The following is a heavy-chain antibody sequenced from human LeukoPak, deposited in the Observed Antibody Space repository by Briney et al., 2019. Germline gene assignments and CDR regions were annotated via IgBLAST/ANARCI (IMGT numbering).Heavy chain of an antibody. J-gene: IGHJ6*02. CDR3: AAGYCSGGSCYGVADV. CDR2: IVVGSGNT. Sequence: SVTVSFKASGFTFTISAMQWVRQARGQRLEWIGWIVVGSGNTNYAQKFQERVTITRDMSTSTAYMELSSLRSEDTAVYYCAAGYCSGGSCYGVADVWGQGTTVTVSS. D-gene: IGHD2-15*01. V-gene: IGHV1-58*02. CDR1: GFTFTISA.